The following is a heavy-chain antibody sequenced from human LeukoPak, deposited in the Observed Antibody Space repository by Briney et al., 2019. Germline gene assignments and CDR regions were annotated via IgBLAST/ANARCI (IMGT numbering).Heavy chain of an antibody. Sequence: GASVKVSCKASGYTFTSYYMHWVRQAPGQGLEWIGIINPSGGSTSYAQKFQGRVTMTGDTSTSTVYMELSSLRSEDTAAYYCARDRDNYYDSSGFNYFDYWGQGTLVTVSS. CDR3: ARDRDNYYDSSGFNYFDY. D-gene: IGHD3-22*01. J-gene: IGHJ4*02. CDR1: GYTFTSYY. V-gene: IGHV1-46*01. CDR2: INPSGGST.